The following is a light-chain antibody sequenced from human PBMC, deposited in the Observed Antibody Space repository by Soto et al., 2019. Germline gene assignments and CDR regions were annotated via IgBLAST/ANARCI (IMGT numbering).Light chain of an antibody. CDR1: QSVSSSY. V-gene: IGKV3-20*01. J-gene: IGKJ4*01. Sequence: EIVLTQSPGTLSLSPGERATLSCRASQSVSSSYLVWYQQRPGQPPRLLIYGTSNRAAGIPDRFTGTGSGTDFTLTIYRLEPEDSAVYYCEHYGSSALTFGGGTKV. CDR3: EHYGSSALT. CDR2: GTS.